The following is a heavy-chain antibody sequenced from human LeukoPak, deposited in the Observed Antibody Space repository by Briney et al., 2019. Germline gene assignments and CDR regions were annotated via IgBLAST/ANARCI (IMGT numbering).Heavy chain of an antibody. D-gene: IGHD6-19*01. J-gene: IGHJ4*02. Sequence: AGGSLRLSCAASGFTFSSYGMHWVRQAPGKGLEWVAVISYDGSNKYYADSVKGRFTISRDNSKNTPYLQMNSLRAEDTAVYYCAKDSSGWYLDYWGQGTLVTVSS. CDR2: ISYDGSNK. CDR3: AKDSSGWYLDY. CDR1: GFTFSSYG. V-gene: IGHV3-30*18.